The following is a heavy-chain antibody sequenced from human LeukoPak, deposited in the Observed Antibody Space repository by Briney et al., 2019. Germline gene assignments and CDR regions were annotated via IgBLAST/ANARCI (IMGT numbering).Heavy chain of an antibody. J-gene: IGHJ4*02. CDR1: GGSVSSGSYY. CDR2: IYYSGST. CDR3: ARVHGDYEFFDY. V-gene: IGHV4-61*01. D-gene: IGHD4-17*01. Sequence: SETLSLTCTVSGGSVSSGSYYWSWIRQPPGKGLEWIGYIYYSGSTNYNPSLKGRVTISVDTSKNQSSLKLSSVTAADTAVYYCARVHGDYEFFDYWGQGTLVTVSS.